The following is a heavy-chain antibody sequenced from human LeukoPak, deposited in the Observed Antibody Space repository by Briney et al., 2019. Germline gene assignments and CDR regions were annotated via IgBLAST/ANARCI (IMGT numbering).Heavy chain of an antibody. CDR2: ISGYTGYT. CDR3: ARDAWGSSTSLGYYYYMDV. CDR1: YTSTNNG. Sequence: ASVKVSCTYTSTNNGVTWVRQAPGQGLEWVGRISGYTGYTNYAQKFQGRVSLTTERSTKTAYMELTYLRSDDPAVYYCARDAWGSSTSLGYYYYMDVWGEGTTVIVSS. J-gene: IGHJ6*03. D-gene: IGHD6-6*01. V-gene: IGHV1-18*01.